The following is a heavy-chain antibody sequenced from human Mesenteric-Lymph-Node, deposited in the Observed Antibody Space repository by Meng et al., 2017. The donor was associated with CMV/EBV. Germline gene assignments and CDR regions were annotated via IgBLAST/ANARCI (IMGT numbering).Heavy chain of an antibody. CDR3: ARPYYYDSSGYPEYFQH. V-gene: IGHV3-48*03. CDR2: ISGSGRTI. J-gene: IGHJ1*01. D-gene: IGHD3-22*01. CDR1: GFTFSSYE. Sequence: GGSLRLSCAASGFTFSSYEMNWVRQAPGKGLEWVSYISGSGRTIYYADSVKGRFTISRDNAKNSLYLQMNSLRAEDTAVYYCARPYYYDSSGYPEYFQHWGQGTLVTVSS.